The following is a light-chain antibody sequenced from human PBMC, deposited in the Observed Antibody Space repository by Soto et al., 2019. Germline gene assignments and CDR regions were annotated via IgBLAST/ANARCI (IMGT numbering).Light chain of an antibody. Sequence: EIVMTQSPATLSVSPGERDTLSCRASQSVRSNLAWYQQKPGQAPRLLIYGISTRATGIPMRLSGSGSGTEFTLTISSLEPEDFAVYYCQQRSNWPRTFGQGTKVDIK. CDR3: QQRSNWPRT. V-gene: IGKV3-15*01. CDR2: GIS. CDR1: QSVRSN. J-gene: IGKJ1*01.